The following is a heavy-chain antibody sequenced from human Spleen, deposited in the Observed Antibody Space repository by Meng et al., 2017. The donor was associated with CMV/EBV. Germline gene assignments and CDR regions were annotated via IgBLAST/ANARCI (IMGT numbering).Heavy chain of an antibody. CDR2: IYYSGST. Sequence: GSLRLSCTVSGGSISSSSYYWGWIRQPPGKGLEWIGSIYYSGSTYYNPSLKSRVTISVDTSKNQFSLKLSSVTAADTAVYYCARDKGGVVNYDPIKWGQGTLVTVSS. CDR3: ARDKGGVVNYDPIK. CDR1: GGSISSSSYY. D-gene: IGHD3-3*01. J-gene: IGHJ4*02. V-gene: IGHV4-39*07.